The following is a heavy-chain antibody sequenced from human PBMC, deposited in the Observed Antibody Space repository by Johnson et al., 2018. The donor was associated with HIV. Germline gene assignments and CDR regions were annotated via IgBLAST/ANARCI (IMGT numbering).Heavy chain of an antibody. CDR3: ARDRVWFGELYAFDI. V-gene: IGHV3-30*19. D-gene: IGHD3-10*01. CDR1: GFTFNSYG. J-gene: IGHJ3*02. CDR2: IWYDGSNK. Sequence: VQLVESGGGVVQPGRSLRLSCAASGFTFNSYGMHWVRQAPGKGLEWVAVIWYDGSNKYYADPVKGRFTVSRDNSKNTLYLQMNSLRAEDTAVYYCARDRVWFGELYAFDIWGQGTMVTVSS.